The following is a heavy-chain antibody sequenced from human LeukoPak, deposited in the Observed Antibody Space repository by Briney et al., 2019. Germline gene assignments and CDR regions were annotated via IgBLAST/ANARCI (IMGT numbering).Heavy chain of an antibody. D-gene: IGHD1-26*01. CDR2: ISAYNGNT. V-gene: IGHV1-18*01. CDR1: GHTFTSYG. CDR3: ARDRRWELLVNAFDI. J-gene: IGHJ3*02. Sequence: ASVKVSCKASGHTFTSYGISWVRQAPGQGLEWMGWISAYNGNTNYAQKLQGRVTMTTDTSTSTAYMELRSLRSDDTAVYYCARDRRWELLVNAFDIWGQGTMVTVSS.